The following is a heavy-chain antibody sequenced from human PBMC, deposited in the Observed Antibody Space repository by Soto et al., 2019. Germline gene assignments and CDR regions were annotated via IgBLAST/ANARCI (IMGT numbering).Heavy chain of an antibody. Sequence: QVRLVQSGAEVKKPGSSVKVSCKVSGGTFSKYSLSWVRQTPGQGLEWMGGITPFVDTSNYAQRFLGRVTITADKPPITAFVDVGALKSEDTALDFCASTSNCIGSSCYSRHYYGMDVWGQGTTVTVSS. CDR1: GGTFSKYS. D-gene: IGHD2-21*01. J-gene: IGHJ6*02. V-gene: IGHV1-69*06. CDR3: ASTSNCIGSSCYSRHYYGMDV. CDR2: ITPFVDTS.